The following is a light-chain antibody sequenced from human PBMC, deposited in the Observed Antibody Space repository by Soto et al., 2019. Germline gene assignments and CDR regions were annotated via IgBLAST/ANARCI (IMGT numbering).Light chain of an antibody. J-gene: IGLJ2*01. CDR1: RSNIGAGYD. Sequence: QAVVTQPPSLSGAPGQRVTISCTGSRSNIGAGYDVHWYQHLPGTAPKVLIFDNSNRPSGVPDRFSGSKSGTSASLAITGLQAEDEAVYYCHSYDVSLRGPAFGGGTKVTVL. CDR2: DNS. V-gene: IGLV1-40*01. CDR3: HSYDVSLRGPA.